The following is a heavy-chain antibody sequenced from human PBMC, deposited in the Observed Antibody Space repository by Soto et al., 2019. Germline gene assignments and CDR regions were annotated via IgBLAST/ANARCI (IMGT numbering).Heavy chain of an antibody. V-gene: IGHV1-3*04. D-gene: IGHD2-8*01. CDR2: INNGNGDT. J-gene: IGHJ6*04. Sequence: QVQLVQSGAELKRPGASVKISCKASGYTLSRNPMHWVRQAPGQSLEWVGWINNGNGDTKYSQQLQGRVTITRDTSANIGYMELTTLTSEDTAVYYCARDNGKVAAMDVWGEGTTVTVTS. CDR3: ARDNGKVAAMDV. CDR1: GYTLSRNP.